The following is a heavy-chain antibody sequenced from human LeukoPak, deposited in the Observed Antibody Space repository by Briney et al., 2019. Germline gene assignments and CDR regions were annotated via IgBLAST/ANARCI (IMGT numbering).Heavy chain of an antibody. CDR3: ARGDGYDLFYFDY. J-gene: IGHJ4*02. V-gene: IGHV1-69*05. D-gene: IGHD5-12*01. Sequence: GASVKVSCKASGGTFSSSAISWVRQAPGQGLEWMGGSIPIFGTADYAQKFQGRVTITTDESTSTAYMELSSLRSEDTAVYYCARGDGYDLFYFDYWGQGTLVTVSS. CDR1: GGTFSSSA. CDR2: SIPIFGTA.